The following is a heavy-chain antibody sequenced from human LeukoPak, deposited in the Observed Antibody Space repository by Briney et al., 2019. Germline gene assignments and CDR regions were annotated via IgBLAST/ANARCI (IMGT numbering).Heavy chain of an antibody. Sequence: GESLKISCKGSGYSFTSYWIGWVRQMPGKGLEWMGIIYPGDSDTRYSPSFQGQVTISADKSISTAYLQWSNLKASDTAMYYCTRVLLYYYDSSGTPGPDAFDIWGQGTMVTVSS. V-gene: IGHV5-51*01. CDR2: IYPGDSDT. CDR1: GYSFTSYW. CDR3: TRVLLYYYDSSGTPGPDAFDI. J-gene: IGHJ3*02. D-gene: IGHD3-22*01.